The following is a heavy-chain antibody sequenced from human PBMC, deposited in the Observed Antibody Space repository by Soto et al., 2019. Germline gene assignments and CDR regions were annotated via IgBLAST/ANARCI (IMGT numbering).Heavy chain of an antibody. D-gene: IGHD2-8*01. CDR3: AGAPMRCTNGVCYHLSGMDV. Sequence: PGGSLRLSCAASGFTFSSYGVHWVRQAPGKGLEWVAVIWYDGSNKYYADSVKGRFTISRDNSKNTLYLQMGSLRAEDTAVYYCAGAPMRCTNGVCYHLSGMDVGGQGNPVTVSS. J-gene: IGHJ6*02. CDR2: IWYDGSNK. CDR1: GFTFSSYG. V-gene: IGHV3-33*01.